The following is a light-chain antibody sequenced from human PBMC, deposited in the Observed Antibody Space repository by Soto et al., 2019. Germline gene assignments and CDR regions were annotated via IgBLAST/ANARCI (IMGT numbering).Light chain of an antibody. J-gene: IGLJ3*02. Sequence: QSALAQPASVSGSPGQSITISCTGTSRDVGGYNYVSWYQQHPGKAPKLVIYEVSNRPSGVSNRFSGSKSGNTASLTISGLQAEDEADYYCSSYTTISTLEVFGGGTKLTVL. CDR3: SSYTTISTLEV. CDR2: EVS. V-gene: IGLV2-14*01. CDR1: SRDVGGYNY.